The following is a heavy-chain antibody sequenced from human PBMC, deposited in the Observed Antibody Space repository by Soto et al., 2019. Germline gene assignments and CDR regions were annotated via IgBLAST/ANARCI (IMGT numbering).Heavy chain of an antibody. CDR2: ISYDGSNK. CDR1: GFTFSSYG. J-gene: IGHJ6*02. Sequence: PGGSLRLSCAASGFTFSSYGMHWVRQAPGKGLEWVAVISYDGSNKYYADSVKGRSTISRDNSKNTLYLQMNSLRAEDTAVYYCAKDGEGDGYNITDYYYGMDVWGQGTTVTVYS. V-gene: IGHV3-30*18. CDR3: AKDGEGDGYNITDYYYGMDV. D-gene: IGHD2-21*01.